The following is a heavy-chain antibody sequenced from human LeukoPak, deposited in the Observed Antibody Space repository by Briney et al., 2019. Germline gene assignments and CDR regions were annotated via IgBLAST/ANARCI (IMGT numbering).Heavy chain of an antibody. CDR2: ISSSSSTI. J-gene: IGHJ4*02. CDR3: ARDSGSGSYSRSDY. V-gene: IGHV3-48*01. D-gene: IGHD1-26*01. CDR1: GFTFSSYS. Sequence: GGSLRLSCAASGFTFSSYSMNWVRQAPGKGLEWVSYISSSSSTIYYADSVKGRFTISRDNAKNSLYLQMNSLRAEDTAVYYCARDSGSGSYSRSDYWGRGTLVTVSS.